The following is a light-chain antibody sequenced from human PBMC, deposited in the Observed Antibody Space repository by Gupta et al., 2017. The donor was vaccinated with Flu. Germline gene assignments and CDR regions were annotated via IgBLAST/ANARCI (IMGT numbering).Light chain of an antibody. J-gene: IGLJ3*02. CDR1: SGSLSTNNY. Sequence: TLPCGLKSGSLSTNNYPSWYPQAPGQAPRSLMFATTARLTGVPDRFSGSLLGNKAALTIAGAQADDEADYYCVLDMGSGISVFGGGTRLNVL. CDR2: ATT. CDR3: VLDMGSGISV. V-gene: IGLV8-61*01.